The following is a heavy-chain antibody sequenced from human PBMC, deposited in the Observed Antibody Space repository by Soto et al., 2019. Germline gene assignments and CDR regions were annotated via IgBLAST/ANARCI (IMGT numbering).Heavy chain of an antibody. CDR3: AKDRGRLNGMDV. Sequence: EVQLLESGGGLVQPGGSLRLSCAASGFTFSSYAMSWVRQAPGKGLEWVSAISGSGVSTYYADSVKGRFTISRDNSKNTLYLQMNSLRAEDTAVYYCAKDRGRLNGMDVWGQGTTVTVSS. V-gene: IGHV3-23*01. CDR2: ISGSGVST. J-gene: IGHJ6*02. D-gene: IGHD2-15*01. CDR1: GFTFSSYA.